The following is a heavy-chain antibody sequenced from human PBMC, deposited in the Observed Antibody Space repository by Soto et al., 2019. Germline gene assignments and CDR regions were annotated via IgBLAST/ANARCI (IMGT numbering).Heavy chain of an antibody. J-gene: IGHJ6*02. V-gene: IGHV1-69*01. CDR3: ARGRDMITFGGVIVNYYYYYCMDV. CDR2: IIPIFGTA. CDR1: GGTFSSYA. Sequence: QVQLVQSGAEVKKPGSSVKVSCKASGGTFSSYAISWVRQAPGQGLEWMGGIIPIFGTANYAQKFQGRVTITADESTSTAYMELSSLRSEDTAVYYCARGRDMITFGGVIVNYYYYYCMDVWGQGTTVTVSS. D-gene: IGHD3-16*02.